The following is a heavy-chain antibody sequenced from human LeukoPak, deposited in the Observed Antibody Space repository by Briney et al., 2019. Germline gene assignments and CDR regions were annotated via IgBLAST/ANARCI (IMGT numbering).Heavy chain of an antibody. V-gene: IGHV4-34*01. CDR3: ARKQQLVAPFDY. CDR1: GGSFSGYY. D-gene: IGHD6-13*01. Sequence: SETLSLTCAVYGGSFSGYYWSWIRQPPGKGLEWIGEINHSGSTNYNPSLKSRVTISVDTSKNQFSLKLSSVTAADTAVYYCARKQQLVAPFDYWGQGTLVTVSS. J-gene: IGHJ4*02. CDR2: INHSGST.